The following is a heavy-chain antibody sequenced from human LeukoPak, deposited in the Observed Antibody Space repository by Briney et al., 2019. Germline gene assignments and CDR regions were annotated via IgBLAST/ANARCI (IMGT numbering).Heavy chain of an antibody. V-gene: IGHV4-30-4*08. Sequence: PSETLSLTCTVSGGSISSGDYYWSWIRQPPGKGLEWIGYIYYSGSTYYNPSLKSRVTISVDTSKNRFSLKLSSVTAADTAVYYCATHSSGYDSGNDAFDIWGQGTTVTVSS. CDR2: IYYSGST. J-gene: IGHJ3*02. D-gene: IGHD3-22*01. CDR1: GGSISSGDYY. CDR3: ATHSSGYDSGNDAFDI.